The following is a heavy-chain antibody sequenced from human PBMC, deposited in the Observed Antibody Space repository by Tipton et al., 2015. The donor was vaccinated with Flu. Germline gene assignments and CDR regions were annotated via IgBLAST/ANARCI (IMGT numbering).Heavy chain of an antibody. CDR1: GGSISSGGYY. CDR2: TYYSGTT. CDR3: ARRDYSNYVSDPKSWFDP. J-gene: IGHJ5*02. D-gene: IGHD4-11*01. V-gene: IGHV4-31*03. Sequence: TLSLTCTVSGGSISSGGYYWSWVRQHPGKGLEWIGYTYYSGTTYYNPSLRSRVTISVDTSKNQFSLKLSTVTAADTAVYYCARRDYSNYVSDPKSWFDPWGQGTLVAVSS.